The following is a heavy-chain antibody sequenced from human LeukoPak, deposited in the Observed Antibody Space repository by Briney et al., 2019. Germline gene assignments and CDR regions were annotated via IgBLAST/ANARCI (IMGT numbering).Heavy chain of an antibody. J-gene: IGHJ4*02. V-gene: IGHV1-2*02. Sequence: GASVKVPCKASGCTFTGYYMHWVRQAPGQGLEWMGWINPNSGGTNYAQKFQGRVTMTRDTSISTAYMELSRLRSDDTAVYYCAREIPDTYYYDSSGYNYFDYWGQGTLVTVSS. CDR1: GCTFTGYY. CDR3: AREIPDTYYYDSSGYNYFDY. CDR2: INPNSGGT. D-gene: IGHD3-22*01.